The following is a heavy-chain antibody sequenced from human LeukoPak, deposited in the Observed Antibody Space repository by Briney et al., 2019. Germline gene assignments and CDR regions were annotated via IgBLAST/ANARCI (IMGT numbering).Heavy chain of an antibody. CDR2: ISSSSSYI. D-gene: IGHD6-19*01. CDR1: GFTFSSYS. Sequence: GGSLRLSCAASGFTFSSYSMNWVRQAPGKGLEWVSSISSSSSYIYYADSVKGRFTISRDNAKNSLYLQMNSLRAEDTAVYYCARDKGSGWFDAFDIWGQGIMVTVSS. J-gene: IGHJ3*02. V-gene: IGHV3-21*01. CDR3: ARDKGSGWFDAFDI.